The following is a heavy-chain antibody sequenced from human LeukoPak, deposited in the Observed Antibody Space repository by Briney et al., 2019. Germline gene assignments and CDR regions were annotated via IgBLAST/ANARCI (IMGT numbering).Heavy chain of an antibody. CDR2: IYPGDSDT. Sequence: LGESLKTSCKASGYSFTSYWIGWVRQMPGKGLEWMMIIYPGDSDTRYSPSFQGQVTISADKSINTVYLQWSSLKASDTAMYYCARHGVVVAADHFDYWGQGTLVTVSS. CDR1: GYSFTSYW. J-gene: IGHJ4*02. CDR3: ARHGVVVAADHFDY. V-gene: IGHV5-51*01. D-gene: IGHD2-15*01.